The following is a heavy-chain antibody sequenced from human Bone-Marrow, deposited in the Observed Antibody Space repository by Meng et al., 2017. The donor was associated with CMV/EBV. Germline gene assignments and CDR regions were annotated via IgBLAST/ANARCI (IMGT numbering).Heavy chain of an antibody. CDR3: ARARTLTKTRDV. CDR2: ISSSSSYI. D-gene: IGHD4-11*01. J-gene: IGHJ6*02. CDR1: GFTFSSYS. Sequence: GGSLRLSCAASGFTFSSYSMNWVRQAPGKGLEWVSSISSSSSYIYYADSVKGRFTISRDNAKNSLYLQMNSLRAEDTAVYYCARARTLTKTRDVWGQGNTVNVAS. V-gene: IGHV3-21*01.